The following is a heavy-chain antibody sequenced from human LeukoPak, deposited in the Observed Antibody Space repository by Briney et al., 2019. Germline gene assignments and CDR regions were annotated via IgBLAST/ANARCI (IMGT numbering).Heavy chain of an antibody. CDR2: IYDSGST. CDR3: ARVGGTNYYYYGMDV. D-gene: IGHD3-10*01. Sequence: SEALSLTCTVSGGSISGYYWSWIRQPPGKGLEWIGYIYDSGSTNYNPSLKSRVTISVDTSKNQFSLKLSSVTAADMAVYYCARVGGTNYYYYGMDVWGQGTTVTVSS. V-gene: IGHV4-59*01. CDR1: GGSISGYY. J-gene: IGHJ6*02.